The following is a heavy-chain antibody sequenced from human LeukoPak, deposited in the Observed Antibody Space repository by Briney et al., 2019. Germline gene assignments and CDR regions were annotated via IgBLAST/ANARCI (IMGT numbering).Heavy chain of an antibody. CDR2: ISGGSRYI. Sequence: GGSLRLSCAASGFTFSSYSMNWVRQAPGKGLEWVSSISGGSRYILYPDSVKGRFTISRDDAKNSLYLQMNSLGAEDTAVYYCATFETVAATWFEPWGQGTLVSVSS. V-gene: IGHV3-21*01. D-gene: IGHD6-19*01. CDR3: ATFETVAATWFEP. J-gene: IGHJ5*02. CDR1: GFTFSSYS.